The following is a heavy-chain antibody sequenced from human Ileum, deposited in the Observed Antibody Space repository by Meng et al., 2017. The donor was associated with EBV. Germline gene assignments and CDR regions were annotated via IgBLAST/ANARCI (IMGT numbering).Heavy chain of an antibody. CDR2: IYHSGIT. Sequence: ESGPGPVNPSWTRSRPSASRGGSITNSNWWSWLRQPPGKGLEWIGKIYHSGITIYNPSLKSRVTMSVDNSKNQFSLKLNSMTAADTSLYYCARDPTGGEDHQRVWGQGTLVTVSS. V-gene: IGHV4-4*02. CDR3: ARDPTGGEDHQRV. D-gene: IGHD1-14*01. CDR1: GGSITNSNW. J-gene: IGHJ4*02.